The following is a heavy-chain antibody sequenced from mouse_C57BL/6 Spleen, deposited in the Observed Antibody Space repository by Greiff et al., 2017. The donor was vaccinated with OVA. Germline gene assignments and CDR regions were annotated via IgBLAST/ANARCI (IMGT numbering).Heavy chain of an antibody. CDR2: ISDGGSYT. D-gene: IGHD2-1*01. Sequence: EVKVVESGGGLVKPGGSLKLSCAASGFTFSSYAMSWVRQTPEKRLEWVATISDGGSYTYYPDNVKGRFTISRDNAKNNLYLQMSHLKSEDTAMYYCARGGNYYYLDYWGQGTTLTVSS. J-gene: IGHJ2*01. V-gene: IGHV5-4*03. CDR1: GFTFSSYA. CDR3: ARGGNYYYLDY.